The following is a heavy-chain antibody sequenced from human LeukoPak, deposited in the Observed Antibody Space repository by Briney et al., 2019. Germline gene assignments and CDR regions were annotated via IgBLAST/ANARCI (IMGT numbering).Heavy chain of an antibody. CDR1: GGSIRSYY. Sequence: SETLSLTCTVSGGSIRSYYWSWIRQPPGKGLEWIAYIYYSGSTNYNPSLKSRVTISVDTSKNQFSLNLSSVTAADTAVYYCARGGGPHYYYYYFMDVWGKGTTVTVSS. CDR3: ARGGGPHYYYYYFMDV. V-gene: IGHV4-59*12. CDR2: IYYSGST. J-gene: IGHJ6*03.